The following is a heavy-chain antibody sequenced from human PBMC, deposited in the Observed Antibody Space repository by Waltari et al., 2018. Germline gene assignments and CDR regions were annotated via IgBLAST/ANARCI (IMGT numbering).Heavy chain of an antibody. Sequence: EVQLVESGGGLIQPGGSLTLSCAASGFSVRNTYMAWVRQAPGKGLEGGSVSNDGDGTHYIDSVKGRFTISRDNSKNTLNLQMNSLRVDDTAVYYCGLQIAPVPRAYFDYGGQGTLVTVSS. D-gene: IGHD6-13*01. J-gene: IGHJ4*02. CDR2: SNDGDGT. CDR3: GLQIAPVPRAYFDY. CDR1: GFSVRNTY. V-gene: IGHV3-53*01.